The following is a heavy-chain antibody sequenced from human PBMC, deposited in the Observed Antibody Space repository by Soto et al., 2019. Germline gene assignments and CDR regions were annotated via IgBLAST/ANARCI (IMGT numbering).Heavy chain of an antibody. CDR3: ARGFYGFSVYLYYGMDV. J-gene: IGHJ6*02. D-gene: IGHD4-17*01. CDR1: GFTFNNFA. V-gene: IGHV3-30*04. Sequence: GGSLRLSCAASGFTFNNFAMHWVRQSPGKGLEWVAVISNDGSKKYYGDSVKGRFTISRDNSKNTLYLQVNSLRAEDTAIYYCARGFYGFSVYLYYGMDVWGQGTTVTV. CDR2: ISNDGSKK.